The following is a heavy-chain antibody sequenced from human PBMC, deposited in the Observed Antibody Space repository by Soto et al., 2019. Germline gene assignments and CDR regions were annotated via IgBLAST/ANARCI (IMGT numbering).Heavy chain of an antibody. CDR1: GFTFSSYA. V-gene: IGHV3-23*01. J-gene: IGHJ4*02. CDR3: ARRGSGSYYDY. Sequence: EVQLLESGGGLVQPGGSLRLSCAASGFTFSSYAMRWVRQAPVKGLEWVSAISGSGGSTYYADSVKGRFTISRDNSKHTLYLQMNSLRDEDTAVYYCARRGSGSYYDYWGQGTLVTVSS. D-gene: IGHD1-26*01. CDR2: ISGSGGST.